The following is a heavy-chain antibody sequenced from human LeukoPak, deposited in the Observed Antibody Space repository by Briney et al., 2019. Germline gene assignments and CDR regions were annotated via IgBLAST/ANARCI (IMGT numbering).Heavy chain of an antibody. CDR1: GYTFTGYY. V-gene: IGHV1-2*04. CDR3: ARGRGGYCGGDCYSDDAFDI. J-gene: IGHJ3*02. CDR2: INPNSGGT. Sequence: GASVKVSCKASGYTFTGYYMHWVRQAPGQGLEWMGWINPNSGGTNYAQKFQGWVTMTRNTSISTAYMELSSLRSEDTAVYYCARGRGGYCGGDCYSDDAFDIWGQGTMVTVSS. D-gene: IGHD2-21*02.